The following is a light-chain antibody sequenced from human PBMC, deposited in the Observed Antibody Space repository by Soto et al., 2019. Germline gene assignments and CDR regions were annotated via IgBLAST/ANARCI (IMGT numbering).Light chain of an antibody. Sequence: SYELTQPPSVSVSPGQTASITCSGDKLGDKYACWYQQKPGQSPVLVIYQDSKRPSGIPERFSGSNSGNTATLTISGTQAMDEADYYYQAWDSSTKRYVVFGGGTKLTVL. CDR2: QDS. CDR1: KLGDKY. V-gene: IGLV3-1*01. CDR3: QAWDSSTKRYVV. J-gene: IGLJ2*01.